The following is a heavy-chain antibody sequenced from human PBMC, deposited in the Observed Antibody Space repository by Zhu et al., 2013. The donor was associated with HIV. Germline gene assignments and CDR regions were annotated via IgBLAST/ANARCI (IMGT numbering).Heavy chain of an antibody. CDR3: ARGRPSNYYDILTGYYIRFDY. J-gene: IGHJ4*02. V-gene: IGHV4-34*01. CDR1: GGSFSGYY. Sequence: QVQLQQWGAGLLQPSETLSLTCAVYGGSFSGYYWSWIRQPPGKGLEWIGEINHSGSTNYNPSLKSRVTISVDTSKNQFSLKLSSVTAADTAVYYCARGRPSNYYDILTGYYIRFDYWGQGTLVTVSS. CDR2: INHSGST. D-gene: IGHD3-9*01.